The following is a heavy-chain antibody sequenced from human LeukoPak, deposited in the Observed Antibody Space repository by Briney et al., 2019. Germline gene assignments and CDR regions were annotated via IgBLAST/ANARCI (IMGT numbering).Heavy chain of an antibody. V-gene: IGHV1-58*02. D-gene: IGHD2-15*01. CDR1: GFTFTSSA. Sequence: ASVKVSCKASGFTFTSSAMQWVRQARGQRLEWIGWIVVGSGNTNYAQKFQERVTITRDMSTSTAYMELSSLRSEDTAVYYCAAVSPRILNLMYFDYWGQGTLVTVSS. CDR3: AAVSPRILNLMYFDY. CDR2: IVVGSGNT. J-gene: IGHJ4*02.